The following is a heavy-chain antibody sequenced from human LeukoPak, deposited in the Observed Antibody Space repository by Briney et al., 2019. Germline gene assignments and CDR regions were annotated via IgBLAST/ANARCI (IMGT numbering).Heavy chain of an antibody. V-gene: IGHV3-23*01. D-gene: IGHD3-10*01. CDR1: GFTFSSYA. Sequence: GGSLRLSCAASGFTFSSYAMSWVRQAPGKGLEWVSAISGSGGSTYYADSVRGRFTISRDNSKNTLYLQMNSLRAEDTAVYYCARGEGAYYYASGEAFDIWGQGTMVTVSS. CDR2: ISGSGGST. J-gene: IGHJ3*02. CDR3: ARGEGAYYYASGEAFDI.